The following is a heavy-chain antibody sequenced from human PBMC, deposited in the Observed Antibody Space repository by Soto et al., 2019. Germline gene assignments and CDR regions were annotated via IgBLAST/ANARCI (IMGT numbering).Heavy chain of an antibody. D-gene: IGHD3-9*01. CDR1: GFTFSSYA. CDR3: AKGTDVLRYFGWLSEFDY. J-gene: IGHJ4*02. CDR2: SSGSGGST. Sequence: GGSLRLSCAASGFTFSSYAMSWVRQAPGKGLEWVSASSGSGGSTYYADSVKGRFTISRDNSKNTLYLQMNSLRAEDTAVYYCAKGTDVLRYFGWLSEFDYWGQGTLVTVSS. V-gene: IGHV3-23*01.